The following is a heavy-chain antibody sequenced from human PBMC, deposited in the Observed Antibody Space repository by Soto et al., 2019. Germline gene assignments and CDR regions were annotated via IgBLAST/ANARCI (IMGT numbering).Heavy chain of an antibody. V-gene: IGHV1-8*01. CDR3: ASVSSSWYSYYYYGMDV. J-gene: IGHJ6*02. D-gene: IGHD6-13*01. Sequence: QVQLVQSGAEVKKPGASVKVSCKASGYTFTSYDINWVRQATGQGLEWMGWMNPNSGNTGYAQKFQGRVTMTRNTSISTAYMELSSLRSEDTAVYYCASVSSSWYSYYYYGMDVWGQGTTVTVSS. CDR2: MNPNSGNT. CDR1: GYTFTSYD.